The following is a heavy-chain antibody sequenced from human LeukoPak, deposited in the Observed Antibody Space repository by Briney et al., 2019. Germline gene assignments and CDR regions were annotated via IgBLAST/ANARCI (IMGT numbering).Heavy chain of an antibody. J-gene: IGHJ4*02. CDR2: VNWDGGTT. V-gene: IGHV3-43D*03. Sequence: GGSLRLSCAASGFTFDDYAMHWVRQAPGKGLEWVSLVNWDGGTTYYADSVKGRFTISRDNNKNSLYLKMNSLRLEDTALYYCVKDIGPVTSSPRFDYWGQGTLVTVSS. CDR1: GFTFDDYA. D-gene: IGHD2-2*01. CDR3: VKDIGPVTSSPRFDY.